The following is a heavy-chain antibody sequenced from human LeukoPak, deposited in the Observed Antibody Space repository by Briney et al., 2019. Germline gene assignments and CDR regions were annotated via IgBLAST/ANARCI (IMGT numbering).Heavy chain of an antibody. J-gene: IGHJ4*01. Sequence: TGGSLRLSCAASGFTLSNYDMSWVRQAPGKGLAWVSAISGRGGRTYYADSVKGRFTISRDHPKNTLYLQMNSLRAEDTAVYYCANNDYNNSEGWGQGTLVTVSS. D-gene: IGHD4-11*01. V-gene: IGHV3-23*01. CDR2: ISGRGGRT. CDR1: GFTLSNYD. CDR3: ANNDYNNSEG.